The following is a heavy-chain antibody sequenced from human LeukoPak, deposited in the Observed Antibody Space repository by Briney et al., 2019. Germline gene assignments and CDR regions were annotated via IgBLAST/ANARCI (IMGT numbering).Heavy chain of an antibody. Sequence: PSETLSLTCTVSGGSISSYYWSWIRQPPGKRLEWIGYIYYSGSTNYNPSLKSRVTISVDTSKNQFSLKLSSVTAADTAVYYCARSSRLAPGILRFDPWGQGTLVTVSS. J-gene: IGHJ5*02. CDR3: ARSSRLAPGILRFDP. CDR1: GGSISSYY. V-gene: IGHV4-59*01. CDR2: IYYSGST. D-gene: IGHD3-16*01.